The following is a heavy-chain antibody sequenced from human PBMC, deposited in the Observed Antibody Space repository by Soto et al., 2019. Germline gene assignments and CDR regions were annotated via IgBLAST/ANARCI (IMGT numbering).Heavy chain of an antibody. V-gene: IGHV1-8*01. J-gene: IGHJ4*02. CDR2: MNPNSGNT. D-gene: IGHD3-22*01. Sequence: ASVKVSCKASGYTFTSYDINWVRQATGQGLEWMGWMNPNSGNTGYAQKFPGRVTMTRNTSISTAYMELSSLRSEDTAVYYCAIRETYYYDSSGYFDYWGQGTLVTVSS. CDR1: GYTFTSYD. CDR3: AIRETYYYDSSGYFDY.